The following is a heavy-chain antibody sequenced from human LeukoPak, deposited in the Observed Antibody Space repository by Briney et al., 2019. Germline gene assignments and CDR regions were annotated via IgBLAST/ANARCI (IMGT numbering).Heavy chain of an antibody. CDR3: ERGLGPITMVRGVTPRGGMDV. V-gene: IGHV6-1*01. CDR1: GDRVSSNSAA. D-gene: IGHD3-10*01. CDR2: TYYRSKWYN. J-gene: IGHJ6*02. Sequence: QTLSLTCAISGDRVSSNSAAWNWVRQSPSRGLEWLGRTYYRSKWYNEYAVTVKRRIAINPDTSKNQVSLQLNAVTPEDTAVYYCERGLGPITMVRGVTPRGGMDVWGQGTTVTVSS.